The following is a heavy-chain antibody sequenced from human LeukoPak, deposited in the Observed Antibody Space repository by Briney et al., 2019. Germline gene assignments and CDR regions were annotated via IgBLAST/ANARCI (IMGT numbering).Heavy chain of an antibody. CDR3: ARRKSSANYYVEAFDI. J-gene: IGHJ3*02. Sequence: GESLKISCQGSGYRFTSYWIAWVRQMPGKGLEWMGIIFPGDSNTKYSPSFQGQVTISVDVSINTAYLHWSSLKASDTAMYYCARRKSSANYYVEAFDIWGQGTMVTVSS. CDR1: GYRFTSYW. V-gene: IGHV5-51*01. D-gene: IGHD1-26*01. CDR2: IFPGDSNT.